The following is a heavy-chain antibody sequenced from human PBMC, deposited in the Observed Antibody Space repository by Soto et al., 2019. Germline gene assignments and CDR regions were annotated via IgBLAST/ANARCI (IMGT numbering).Heavy chain of an antibody. V-gene: IGHV4-34*01. CDR3: ARSVGRELLPYYYMDV. CDR2: INHSGST. J-gene: IGHJ6*03. D-gene: IGHD1-7*01. CDR1: GGSFSGYY. Sequence: SETLSLTCAVYGGSFSGYYWSWIRQPPGKGLEWIGEINHSGSTNYNPSLKSRVTISVDTSKNQFSLKLSSVTAADTAVYYCARSVGRELLPYYYMDVWGKGTTVTVSS.